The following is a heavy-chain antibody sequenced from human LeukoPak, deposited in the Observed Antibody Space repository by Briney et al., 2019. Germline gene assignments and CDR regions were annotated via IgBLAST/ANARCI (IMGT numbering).Heavy chain of an antibody. Sequence: ASVKVSCKASGYTFTSCGISWVRQAPGQGLEWMGWISAYNGNTNYTQKLQGRVTMTTDTSTSTAYMELRSLRSEDTAVYYCERSDSSRYLTFFHHWGQGTLVTGSS. CDR1: GYTFTSCG. CDR2: ISAYNGNT. J-gene: IGHJ4*02. D-gene: IGHD3-22*01. CDR3: ERSDSSRYLTFFHH. V-gene: IGHV1-18*01.